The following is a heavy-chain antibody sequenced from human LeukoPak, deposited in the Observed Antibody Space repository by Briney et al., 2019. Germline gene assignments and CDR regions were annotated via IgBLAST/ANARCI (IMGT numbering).Heavy chain of an antibody. J-gene: IGHJ3*01. CDR2: INPNTRVT. CDR3: ATLLYGDSFDF. Sequence: ASVKISCKASGYTFTDYYMHWVRQAPGQGLEWLGWINPNTRVTNCAQKFQGRVTMTRDTSISTAYMELSSLRSDDTAMYYCATLLYGDSFDFWGQGTVVTVSS. CDR1: GYTFTDYY. D-gene: IGHD2-2*02. V-gene: IGHV1-2*02.